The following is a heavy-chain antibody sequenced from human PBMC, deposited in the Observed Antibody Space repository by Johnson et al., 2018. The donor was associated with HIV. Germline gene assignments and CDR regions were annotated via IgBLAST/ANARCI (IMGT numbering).Heavy chain of an antibody. CDR1: GFSFSDYY. D-gene: IGHD4-17*01. Sequence: QVQLVESGGGLVKPGGSLRLSCAASGFSFSDYYMSCIRQAPGRGLEWVSYISSSGSTIYYADFVKGRFTISRDNAKKSMYLQMNSLRAEDTALYQWARDSTPWGGDHVGYAFDIWGRGTMVTVSS. CDR3: ARDSTPWGGDHVGYAFDI. J-gene: IGHJ3*02. V-gene: IGHV3-11*01. CDR2: ISSSGSTI.